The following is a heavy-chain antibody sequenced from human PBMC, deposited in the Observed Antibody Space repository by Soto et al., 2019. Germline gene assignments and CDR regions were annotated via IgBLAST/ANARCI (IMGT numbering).Heavy chain of an antibody. CDR2: ISPKSGGT. Sequence: GASVKVSCKASGYSFIDYYIHWVRQAPGQGFEWMGRISPKSGGTNYAQKFEGRVIMTWDTSLNTAYMELSSLISDDTAVYYCARPPGYISDWYYFDLWGQGTPVTVSS. D-gene: IGHD3-9*01. V-gene: IGHV1-2*02. CDR3: ARPPGYISDWYYFDL. CDR1: GYSFIDYY. J-gene: IGHJ4*02.